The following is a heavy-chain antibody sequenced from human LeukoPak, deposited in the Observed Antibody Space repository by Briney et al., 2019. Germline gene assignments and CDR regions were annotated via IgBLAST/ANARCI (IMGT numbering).Heavy chain of an antibody. J-gene: IGHJ3*02. Sequence: PGGSLRLSCAASGFTFSSYSMNWVRQAPGKGLEWVSYISSSSSTIYYADSVKGRFTISRDNAKNSLYLQMNSLRAEDTAVYYCAREQYSSLGAFDIWGQGTMVTVSS. CDR1: GFTFSSYS. CDR3: AREQYSSLGAFDI. D-gene: IGHD6-6*01. CDR2: ISSSSSTI. V-gene: IGHV3-48*01.